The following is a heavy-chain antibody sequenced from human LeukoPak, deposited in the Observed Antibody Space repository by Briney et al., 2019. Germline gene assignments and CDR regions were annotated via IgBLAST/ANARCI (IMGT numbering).Heavy chain of an antibody. Sequence: ASVKVSCKASGYTFTSYGISWVRQAPGQGLEWMGGISAYNGNRNYAQKFQGRVTVTTDTSTSTAYMELRTLRSDDTAVYYCARDVRVGYDSDWFDPWGQGTLVTVSS. J-gene: IGHJ5*02. CDR3: ARDVRVGYDSDWFDP. V-gene: IGHV1-18*01. CDR1: GYTFTSYG. D-gene: IGHD5-18*01. CDR2: ISAYNGNR.